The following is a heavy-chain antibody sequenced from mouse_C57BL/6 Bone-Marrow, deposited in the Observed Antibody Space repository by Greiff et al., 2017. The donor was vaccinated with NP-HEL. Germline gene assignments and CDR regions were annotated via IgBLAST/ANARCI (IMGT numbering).Heavy chain of an antibody. Sequence: VQLQQPGAELVKPGASVKLSCKASGYTFTSYWMQWVKQRPGQGLEWIGEIDPSDSYTNYNQKFKGKATLTVDTSSRTAYMQLSSLTSEDSAVYYCARPVYSNYVDYYAMDYWGQGTSVTVSS. V-gene: IGHV1-50*01. CDR3: ARPVYSNYVDYYAMDY. CDR1: GYTFTSYW. CDR2: IDPSDSYT. D-gene: IGHD2-5*01. J-gene: IGHJ4*01.